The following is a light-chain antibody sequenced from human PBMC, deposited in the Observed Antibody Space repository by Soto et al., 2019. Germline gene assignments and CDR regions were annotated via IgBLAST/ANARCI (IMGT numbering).Light chain of an antibody. Sequence: DIVMTQTPLSLPVTPGEPASISCRSSQSLLDSHDGNTYLDWYLQKPGQSPQLLIYTLSYRASXVXDXXSGSGSGTAFTLKISRVEAEDVGVYYCMQRIEFPYTFGQGTKLDIK. CDR3: MQRIEFPYT. V-gene: IGKV2-40*01. J-gene: IGKJ2*01. CDR2: TLS. CDR1: QSLLDSHDGNTY.